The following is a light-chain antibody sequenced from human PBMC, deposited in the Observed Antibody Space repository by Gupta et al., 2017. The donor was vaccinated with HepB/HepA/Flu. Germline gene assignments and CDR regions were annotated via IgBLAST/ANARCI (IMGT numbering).Light chain of an antibody. CDR3: AAWDDSLRAV. J-gene: IGLJ1*01. CDR2: RNN. CDR1: NSNIGTNY. Sequence: QSVLTQPPSASGTPGPRVTISCPGSNSNIGTNYIYWYQQLPGTAPELLIYRNNQRTSGVPGRFSGSRSGTSASLSISGLRSEDEADYYCAAWDDSLRAVFGTGTKVTVL. V-gene: IGLV1-47*01.